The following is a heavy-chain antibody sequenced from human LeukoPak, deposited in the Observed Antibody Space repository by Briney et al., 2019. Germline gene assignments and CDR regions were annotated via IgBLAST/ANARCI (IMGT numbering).Heavy chain of an antibody. CDR1: GFNFNGYW. CDR3: VGGVEY. Sequence: HSGGSLRLSCAASGFNFNGYWMSWTRQGPGKGLEWLANINANATDINYADRVKGRFTISRDNGANAVHLVMRGLRGEDSGLYYCVGGVEYWGQGALVTVFS. V-gene: IGHV3-7*01. J-gene: IGHJ4*02. CDR2: INANATDI.